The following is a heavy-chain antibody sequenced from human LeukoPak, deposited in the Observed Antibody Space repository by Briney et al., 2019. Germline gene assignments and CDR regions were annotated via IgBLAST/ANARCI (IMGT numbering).Heavy chain of an antibody. D-gene: IGHD4-17*01. CDR1: GASLISSPYS. CDR2: VSYNGDT. J-gene: IGHJ3*02. CDR3: ALDYGDIPGILDI. V-gene: IGHV4-39*07. Sequence: SDTLSLTCTVSGASLISSPYSWGWLRQPPGKGLEWIGTVSYNGDTYYKPSLRSRVTFSMDTSKTQFSLKLTSVTAADTAVYYCALDYGDIPGILDIWGQGTMVAVSS.